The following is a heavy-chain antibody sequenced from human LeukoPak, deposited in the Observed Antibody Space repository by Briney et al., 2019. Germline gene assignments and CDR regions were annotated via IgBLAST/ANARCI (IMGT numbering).Heavy chain of an antibody. Sequence: GGSLRLSCAASGFTFNTYGMHWVRQAPGKGLEWVAVISYDGNNKHYADSVKGRFTISRDNPKNTLDLQMNSLRAEDTAVYYCAKDRRYCSSSSCFLYNYYHLFYGMDVWGQGTTVTVSS. CDR1: GFTFNTYG. CDR2: ISYDGNNK. D-gene: IGHD2-2*01. J-gene: IGHJ6*02. V-gene: IGHV3-30*18. CDR3: AKDRRYCSSSSCFLYNYYHLFYGMDV.